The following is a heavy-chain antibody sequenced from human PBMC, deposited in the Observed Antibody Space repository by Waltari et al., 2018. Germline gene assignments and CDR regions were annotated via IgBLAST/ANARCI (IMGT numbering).Heavy chain of an antibody. CDR2: IYHSGST. J-gene: IGHJ4*02. CDR3: AREGSGAAAGEVY. D-gene: IGHD6-13*01. Sequence: QVQLQESGPGLVKPSETLSLTCAVSGYSISSGYYWGWIRQPPGKGLEWIGSIYHSGSTYYNPSLKSRVTISVDTSKNQFSLKLSSVTAADTAVYYCAREGSGAAAGEVYWGQGTLVTVSS. V-gene: IGHV4-38-2*02. CDR1: GYSISSGYY.